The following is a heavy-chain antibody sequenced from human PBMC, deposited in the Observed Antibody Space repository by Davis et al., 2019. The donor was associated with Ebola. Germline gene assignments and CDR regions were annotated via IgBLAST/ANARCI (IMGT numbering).Heavy chain of an antibody. Sequence: MPGGSLRLSCAVYGGSFSSYYWSWIRQPPGKGLEWIGEINHSGSTKYNPSLKSRVTISVDTSKNQFSLKLSSVTAADTAVYYCARDRVVRGVIDYWGQGTLVTVSS. D-gene: IGHD3-10*01. CDR1: GGSFSSYY. CDR3: ARDRVVRGVIDY. J-gene: IGHJ4*02. CDR2: INHSGST. V-gene: IGHV4-34*01.